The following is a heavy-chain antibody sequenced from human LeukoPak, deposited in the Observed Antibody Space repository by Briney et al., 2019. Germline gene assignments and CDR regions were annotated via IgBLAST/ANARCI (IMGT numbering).Heavy chain of an antibody. Sequence: ASVKVSCKAPGYTFTSYAMHWVRQAPGQRLEWMGWINAGNGNTKYSQKFQGRVTITADKSTSTAYMELSSLRSEDTAVYYCSAYGSGSYTFDYWGQGTLVTVSS. CDR1: GYTFTSYA. CDR3: SAYGSGSYTFDY. V-gene: IGHV1-3*01. CDR2: INAGNGNT. J-gene: IGHJ4*02. D-gene: IGHD3-10*01.